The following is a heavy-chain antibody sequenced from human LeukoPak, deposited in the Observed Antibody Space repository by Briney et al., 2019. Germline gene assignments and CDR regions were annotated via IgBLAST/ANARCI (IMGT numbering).Heavy chain of an antibody. Sequence: PGGSLRLSCAASGFTFSHYWMSWVRQAPGKGLEWVANIKEDGSEKYYVDSVKGRFTISRDNAKNSLSLQVNSLRAEDTAVYYCARSRSGYYEDYWGQGTLVTVSS. V-gene: IGHV3-7*01. CDR3: ARSRSGYYEDY. CDR2: IKEDGSEK. CDR1: GFTFSHYW. D-gene: IGHD3-22*01. J-gene: IGHJ4*02.